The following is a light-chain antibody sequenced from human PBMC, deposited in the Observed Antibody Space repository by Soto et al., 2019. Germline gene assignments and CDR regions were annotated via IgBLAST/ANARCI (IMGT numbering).Light chain of an antibody. Sequence: QSVLTQPRSVSGSPGQSVTISCTGTSNDVGRFDYVSWYQQHPGKAPKVIIYDVNERPSGVPNRFSGSKSGNTASLTISGLQADDEADYYCCSYAGSSTTYLFGIGTKVTV. CDR2: DVN. J-gene: IGLJ1*01. V-gene: IGLV2-11*01. CDR1: SNDVGRFDY. CDR3: CSYAGSSTTYL.